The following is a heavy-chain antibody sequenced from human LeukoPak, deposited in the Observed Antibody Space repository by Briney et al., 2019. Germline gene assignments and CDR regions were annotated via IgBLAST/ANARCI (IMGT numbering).Heavy chain of an antibody. CDR1: GFTFDDYT. V-gene: IGHV3-43*01. J-gene: IGHJ3*02. CDR2: ISWDGGST. Sequence: GGSLRLSCAASGFTFDDYTMHWVRQAPGKGLERVSLISWDGGSTYYADSVKGRFTISRDNSKNSLYLQMNSLRTEDTALYYCAKDMGDYDFWSGYSAGDAFDIWGQGTMVTVSS. D-gene: IGHD3-3*01. CDR3: AKDMGDYDFWSGYSAGDAFDI.